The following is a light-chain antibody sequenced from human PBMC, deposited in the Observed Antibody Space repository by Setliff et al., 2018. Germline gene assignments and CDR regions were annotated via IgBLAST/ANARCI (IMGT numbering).Light chain of an antibody. CDR3: CSYAGNYIYV. V-gene: IGLV2-8*01. CDR1: RSDVGGYNH. CDR2: EVS. J-gene: IGLJ1*01. Sequence: QSALTQPPSASGSPGQSVTISCTGTRSDVGGYNHVSWYQQHPDKAPKVIIYEVSVRPSGVPDRFSGSKSGNTASLTVSGLRAEDEADYFCCSYAGNYIYVFGTGTKVTVL.